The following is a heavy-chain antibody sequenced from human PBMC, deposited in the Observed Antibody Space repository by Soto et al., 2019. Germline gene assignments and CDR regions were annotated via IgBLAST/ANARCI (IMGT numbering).Heavy chain of an antibody. CDR3: ARDGAYCSSTSCSYNWFDP. J-gene: IGHJ5*02. D-gene: IGHD2-2*01. CDR2: IYYSGST. Sequence: SETLSLTCTVSGGSISSGDYYWSWIRQPPGKGLEWIGYIYYSGSTYYNPSLKSRVTISVDTSKNQFSLKLSSVTAADTAVYYCARDGAYCSSTSCSYNWFDPWGQGTLVTVSS. CDR1: GGSISSGDYY. V-gene: IGHV4-30-4*01.